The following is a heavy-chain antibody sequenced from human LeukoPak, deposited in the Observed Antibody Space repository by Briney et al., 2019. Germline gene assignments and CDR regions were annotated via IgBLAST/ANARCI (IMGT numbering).Heavy chain of an antibody. D-gene: IGHD6-19*01. Sequence: PGGSLRLSCAASGVTFSNYAMSCVRQAPRGGVEWVSTISGTGGSAYYADSLKGRFTISRDNSKNTLYLQMNSLRAEDTAVYYCATLPRVAVAGPFDYWGQGTLVTVSS. CDR3: ATLPRVAVAGPFDY. CDR1: GVTFSNYA. CDR2: ISGTGGSA. V-gene: IGHV3-23*01. J-gene: IGHJ4*02.